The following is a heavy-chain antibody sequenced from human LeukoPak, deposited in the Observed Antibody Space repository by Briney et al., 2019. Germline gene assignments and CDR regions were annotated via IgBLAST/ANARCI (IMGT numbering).Heavy chain of an antibody. CDR1: GFTFSSYA. CDR3: ARGGPRIAARSWFDP. CDR2: ISSNGGST. Sequence: PGGSLRLSCAASGFTFSSYAMHWVRQAPGKGLEYVSAISSNGGSTYYANSVKGRFTISRDNSKNTLYLQMGSLRAEDMAVYYCARGGPRIAARSWFDPWGQGTLVTVSS. J-gene: IGHJ5*02. D-gene: IGHD6-6*01. V-gene: IGHV3-64*01.